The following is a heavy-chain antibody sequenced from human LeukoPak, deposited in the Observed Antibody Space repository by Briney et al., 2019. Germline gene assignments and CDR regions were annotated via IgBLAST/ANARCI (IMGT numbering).Heavy chain of an antibody. V-gene: IGHV1-2*02. CDR2: IHPKSGAT. Sequence: SVKASCKPSGYTFSDYYIHWVRQAPEQGREWLGWIHPKSGATNYTQTFQGRVTINRDTSISTAYREVTRLTSAPPAVDSRASGTYSSGWFDYWGQGSLVAVCS. CDR3: ASGTYSSGWFDY. J-gene: IGHJ5*01. D-gene: IGHD6-19*01. CDR1: GYTFSDYY.